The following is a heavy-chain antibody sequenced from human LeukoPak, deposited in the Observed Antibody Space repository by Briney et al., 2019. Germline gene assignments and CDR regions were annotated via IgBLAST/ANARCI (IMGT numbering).Heavy chain of an antibody. Sequence: SETLSLTCAVYGESFNDYYWSWTRQPPGKGLEWIGSMSYTGSTYYNPPLKSRVTISIDTSKNQFSLKLTSVTAADTAVYYCARHHCNGGTCQPFWGQGTLVTVSS. J-gene: IGHJ4*02. CDR3: ARHHCNGGTCQPF. D-gene: IGHD2-15*01. CDR2: MSYTGST. CDR1: GESFNDYY. V-gene: IGHV4-34*01.